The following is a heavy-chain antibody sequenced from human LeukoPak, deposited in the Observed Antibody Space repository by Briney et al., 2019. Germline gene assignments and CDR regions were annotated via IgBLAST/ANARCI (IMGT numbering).Heavy chain of an antibody. J-gene: IGHJ4*02. Sequence: PGGSLRLSCAASGFTFSSYAMSWVRQAPGKGLEWVSAISSSGGSTYYADSVKGRFTISRDISKNTLYLQMNSLRVEDTAVYHCARDGVRDGLYFDYWGQGTLVTVSS. CDR1: GFTFSSYA. D-gene: IGHD5-24*01. CDR2: ISSSGGST. CDR3: ARDGVRDGLYFDY. V-gene: IGHV3-23*01.